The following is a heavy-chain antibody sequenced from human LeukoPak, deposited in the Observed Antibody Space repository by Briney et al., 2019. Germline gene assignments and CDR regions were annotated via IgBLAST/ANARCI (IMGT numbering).Heavy chain of an antibody. CDR1: GFTFSSYS. J-gene: IGHJ4*02. CDR2: ISSSSSYI. Sequence: PGGSLRLSCAASGFTFSSYSMNWVRQAPGKGLEWVSSISSSSSYIYYADSVKGRFTISRDNAKNSLYLRMNSLRAEDTAVYYCARWEYCSGGSCYPYFDYWGQGTLVTVSS. D-gene: IGHD2-15*01. CDR3: ARWEYCSGGSCYPYFDY. V-gene: IGHV3-21*01.